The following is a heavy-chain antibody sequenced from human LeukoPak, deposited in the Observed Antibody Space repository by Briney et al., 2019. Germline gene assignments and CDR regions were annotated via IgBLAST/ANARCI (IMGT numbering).Heavy chain of an antibody. J-gene: IGHJ4*02. CDR1: GGSISSYY. Sequence: SETLSLTCTVSGGSISSYYWTWIRQPPGKGLEWIGYIYYSGSTNYNPSLKSRVTISVDTSKNQFSLKLSSVTAADTAVYYWARDGYYDSSGHSEFDYWGQGTLVTVSS. CDR2: IYYSGST. D-gene: IGHD3-22*01. V-gene: IGHV4-59*01. CDR3: ARDGYYDSSGHSEFDY.